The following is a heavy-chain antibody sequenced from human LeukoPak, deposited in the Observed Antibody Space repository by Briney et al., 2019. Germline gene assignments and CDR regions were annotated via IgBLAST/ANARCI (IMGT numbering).Heavy chain of an antibody. D-gene: IGHD5-18*01. V-gene: IGHV1-46*01. J-gene: IGHJ5*02. CDR2: INPSGGST. CDR3: ARDGVDTAMVTHTNWFDP. CDR1: GYTLTSYY. Sequence: ASVKVSCKASGYTLTSYYMHWVRQAPGQGLEWMGIINPSGGSTSYAQKFQGRVTMTRDTSTSTVYMELSSLRSEDTAVYYCARDGVDTAMVTHTNWFDPWGQGTLVTVSS.